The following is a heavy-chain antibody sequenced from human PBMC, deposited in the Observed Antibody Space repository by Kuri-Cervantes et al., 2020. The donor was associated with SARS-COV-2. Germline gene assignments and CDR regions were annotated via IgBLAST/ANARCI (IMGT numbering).Heavy chain of an antibody. CDR1: GFTFSSYA. J-gene: IGHJ3*02. CDR3: AKDLGYGDYSDALDI. CDR2: ISYDGSNK. D-gene: IGHD4-17*01. Sequence: GGSLRLSCAASGFTFSSYAMHWVRQAPGKGLEWVAVISYDGSNKYYADSVKGRFTISRDNSKNTLYLQMNSLRAEDTAVYYCAKDLGYGDYSDALDIWGQGTMVTVSS. V-gene: IGHV3-30-3*01.